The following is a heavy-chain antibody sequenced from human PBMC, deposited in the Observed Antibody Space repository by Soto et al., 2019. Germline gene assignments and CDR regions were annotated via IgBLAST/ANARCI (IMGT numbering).Heavy chain of an antibody. CDR3: ARYRYSSGWKTFDY. V-gene: IGHV4-34*01. CDR2: INHSGST. Sequence: SETLSLTCAVYGGSFSGYYWSWIRQPPGKGLEWIGEINHSGSTNYNPSLKSRVTISVDTSKNQFSLKLSSVTAADTAVYYCARYRYSSGWKTFDYWGQGTLVTAPQ. J-gene: IGHJ4*02. CDR1: GGSFSGYY. D-gene: IGHD6-19*01.